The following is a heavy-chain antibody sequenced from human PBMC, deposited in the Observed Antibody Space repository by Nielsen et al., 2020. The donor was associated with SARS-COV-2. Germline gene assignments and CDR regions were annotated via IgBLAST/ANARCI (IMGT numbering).Heavy chain of an antibody. CDR1: GGSIRNYY. Sequence: SETLSLTCTVSGGSIRNYYWSWIRQPAGKGLEWIGYIYYSGSTNYNPSLKSRVTISVDTSKNQFSLKLSSVTAADTAVYYCARGFDYWGQGTLVTVSS. CDR3: ARGFDY. V-gene: IGHV4-59*01. J-gene: IGHJ4*02. CDR2: IYYSGST.